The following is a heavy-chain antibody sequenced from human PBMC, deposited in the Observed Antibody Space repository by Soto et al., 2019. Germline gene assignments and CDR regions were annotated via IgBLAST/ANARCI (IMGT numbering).Heavy chain of an antibody. CDR3: ARDETGYYSNWFDP. Sequence: PSETCPSPALSLVAPQPPGKGLEWIGYIYYSGSTNYNPSLKSRVTISVDTSKNQFSLKLSSVTAADTAVYYCARDETGYYSNWFDPWGQGTLVTVSS. CDR2: IYYSGST. D-gene: IGHD3-22*01. V-gene: IGHV4-59*01. J-gene: IGHJ5*02. CDR1: VAP.